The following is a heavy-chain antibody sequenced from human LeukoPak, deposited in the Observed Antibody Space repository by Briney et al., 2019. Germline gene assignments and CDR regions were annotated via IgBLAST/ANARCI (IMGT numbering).Heavy chain of an antibody. CDR1: GFAFDDYA. D-gene: IGHD4-17*01. Sequence: PGGSLRLSCAAAGFAFDDYAMHWVRHAPGNGLQGISSINWVGGTSAYADSVKGRFTVARYHPEGSLYLQMDSLRSEDTALYYCAKDRQYGDYGGRDFFDSWGQGTLLTVSS. CDR2: INWVGGTS. V-gene: IGHV3-43D*03. CDR3: AKDRQYGDYGGRDFFDS. J-gene: IGHJ4*02.